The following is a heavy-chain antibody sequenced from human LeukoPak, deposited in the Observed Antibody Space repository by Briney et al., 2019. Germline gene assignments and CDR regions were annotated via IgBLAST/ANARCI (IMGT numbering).Heavy chain of an antibody. CDR2: FNPNSGGT. Sequence: ASVKVSRKASGYIFTTYYLHWVRQAPGHGLEWMGWFNPNSGGTNYAQKFQGRVTMTRDTSISTAYMELSRLRSDDTAVYYSARVPYYDFWSGFGGYYYYYMDVWGKGTTVTVSS. CDR3: ARVPYYDFWSGFGGYYYYYMDV. V-gene: IGHV1-2*02. J-gene: IGHJ6*03. D-gene: IGHD3-3*01. CDR1: GYIFTTYY.